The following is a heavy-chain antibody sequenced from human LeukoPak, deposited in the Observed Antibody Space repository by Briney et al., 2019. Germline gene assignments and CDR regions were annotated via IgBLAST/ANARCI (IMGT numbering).Heavy chain of an antibody. CDR1: GYSFFSYA. V-gene: IGHV1-18*01. CDR3: ARCGNSGYYKGGLDD. Sequence: GASVTVSCKASGYSFFSYAMTWVRQAPGQGLEWMGWINGYSGHTNYLQKLQGRVTMTTDTSTSTAYMELRSLRSDDTAVYYCARCGNSGYYKGGLDDWGQGTLVTVSS. D-gene: IGHD3-22*01. CDR2: INGYSGHT. J-gene: IGHJ4*02.